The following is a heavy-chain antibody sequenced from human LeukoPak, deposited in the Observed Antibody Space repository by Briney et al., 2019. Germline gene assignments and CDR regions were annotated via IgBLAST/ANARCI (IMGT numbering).Heavy chain of an antibody. CDR1: GFTFSSYA. CDR2: ISSSGGST. V-gene: IGHV3-23*01. J-gene: IGHJ6*02. CDR3: ARGDLSYYYGSGSYYTRRYYYGMDV. Sequence: PGGSLRLSCAASGFTFSSYAMSWVRQAPGKGLEWVSAISSSGGSTYYADSVKGRFTISRDNSKNTLYLQMNSLRAEDTAVYYCARGDLSYYYGSGSYYTRRYYYGMDVWGQGTTVTVSS. D-gene: IGHD3-10*01.